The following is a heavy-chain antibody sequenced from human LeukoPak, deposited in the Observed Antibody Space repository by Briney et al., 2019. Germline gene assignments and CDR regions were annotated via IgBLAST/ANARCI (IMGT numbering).Heavy chain of an antibody. D-gene: IGHD3-22*01. V-gene: IGHV4-38-2*02. CDR2: ISHSGST. J-gene: IGHJ2*01. CDR3: ARGFDYYDSSGYLSNWYFDL. Sequence: SEALSLTCTVSGYSISIAFYWGWIRQPPGKGLEWIGSISHSGSTYYNPSLKSRVTISVDTYKNQFSLKLSSVTAADTAVYYCARGFDYYDSSGYLSNWYFDLWGRGTLVTVSS. CDR1: GYSISIAFY.